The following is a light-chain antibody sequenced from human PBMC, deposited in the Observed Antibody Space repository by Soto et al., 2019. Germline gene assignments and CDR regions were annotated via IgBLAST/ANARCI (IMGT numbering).Light chain of an antibody. J-gene: IGKJ2*02. CDR2: DAS. Sequence: DIPLTQSPSSLYASVGDRVTITCQASQDIKNYLIWYQQKAGEAPNLLIYDASTLGTGVSSRLSGSGSGTEFSLTLANLQPEDIATYDCQHYDSVPCTFGQGDRLEIK. CDR1: QDIKNY. CDR3: QHYDSVPCT. V-gene: IGKV1-33*01.